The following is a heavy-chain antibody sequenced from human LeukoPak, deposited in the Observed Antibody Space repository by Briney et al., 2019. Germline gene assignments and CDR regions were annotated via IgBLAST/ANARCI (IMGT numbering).Heavy chain of an antibody. CDR1: GGSISSYY. J-gene: IGHJ4*02. V-gene: IGHV4-4*07. D-gene: IGHD2-15*01. CDR3: ARDRCSGGSCYLAFDY. CDR2: IYTSGST. Sequence: SETLSLTCTVSGGSISSYYWSWIRQPAGKGLEWIGRIYTSGSTNYNPSLKSRVTMSVDTSKNQFSLKLSSVTAADTAVYYCARDRCSGGSCYLAFDYWGQGTLVTVSS.